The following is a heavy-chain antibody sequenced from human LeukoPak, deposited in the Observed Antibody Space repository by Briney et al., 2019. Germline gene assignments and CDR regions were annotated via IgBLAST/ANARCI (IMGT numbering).Heavy chain of an antibody. CDR2: ISAYNGNT. CDR3: ARDQRYDFWSGYYTGTTYYYYGMDV. Sequence: ASVKVSCKASGYTFTSYGISWVRQAPGQGLEWMGWISAYNGNTNYAQKLQGRVTMTTDTSTSTAYMELRSLRSDDTAAYYCARDQRYDFWSGYYTGTTYYYYGMDVWGQGTTVTVSS. J-gene: IGHJ6*02. D-gene: IGHD3-3*01. CDR1: GYTFTSYG. V-gene: IGHV1-18*01.